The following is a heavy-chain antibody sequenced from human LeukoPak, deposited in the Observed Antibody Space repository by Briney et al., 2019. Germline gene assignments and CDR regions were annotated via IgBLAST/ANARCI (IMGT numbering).Heavy chain of an antibody. CDR3: AREGGDSVGDAFDI. Sequence: SGTLALTFPVSCGSIRGYYWSWIRQPPATGVEWGGYIDYSGGTNYNPSLKTRVTISVAPSKNQFSLNLSSVTAADTATYYGAREGGDSVGDAFDIWGQGTMVTVSS. V-gene: IGHV4-59*01. CDR1: CGSIRGYY. D-gene: IGHD4-17*01. CDR2: IDYSGGT. J-gene: IGHJ3*02.